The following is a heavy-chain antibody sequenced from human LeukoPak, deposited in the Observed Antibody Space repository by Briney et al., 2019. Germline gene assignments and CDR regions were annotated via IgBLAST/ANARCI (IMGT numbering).Heavy chain of an antibody. CDR1: GGSISSYY. D-gene: IGHD1-26*01. V-gene: IGHV4-59*08. CDR2: MYHSGST. Sequence: PSETLSLTCTVSGGSISSYYWSWIRQPPGKGLEWIGYMYHSGSTTYNPSLKSRVTISVDMSKNQFSLKLSSVTAADTAVYYCARHGGSYSFDSWGQGTLVTVSS. J-gene: IGHJ4*02. CDR3: ARHGGSYSFDS.